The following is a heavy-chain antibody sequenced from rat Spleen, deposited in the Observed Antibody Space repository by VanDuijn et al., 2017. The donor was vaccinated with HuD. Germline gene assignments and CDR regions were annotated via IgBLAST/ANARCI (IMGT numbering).Heavy chain of an antibody. Sequence: EVQVVESGGGLVQPGRSLELSCVVSGFTFNKYWMTWISKAPGKGLEWVASITNTGRSTFYLDSVKGRFTISRDNAKSTLYLQMNSLRSEDTATYYCTRGGTSRFDYWGQGVMVTVSS. D-gene: IGHD1-5*01. CDR2: ITNTGRST. CDR1: GFTFNKYW. J-gene: IGHJ2*01. CDR3: TRGGTSRFDY. V-gene: IGHV5-31*01.